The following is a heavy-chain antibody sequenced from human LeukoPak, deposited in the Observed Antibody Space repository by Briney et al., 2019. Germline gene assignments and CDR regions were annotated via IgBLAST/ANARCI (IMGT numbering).Heavy chain of an antibody. Sequence: SVRVSCKASGGTFSSYAISWVRQAPGQGLEWMGRIIPIFGTANYAQKFQGRVTITTDESTSTAYMELSSLRSEDTAVYYCAREVAGEAGDWGQGTLVTVSS. J-gene: IGHJ4*02. CDR3: AREVAGEAGD. D-gene: IGHD6-19*01. CDR2: IIPIFGTA. V-gene: IGHV1-69*05. CDR1: GGTFSSYA.